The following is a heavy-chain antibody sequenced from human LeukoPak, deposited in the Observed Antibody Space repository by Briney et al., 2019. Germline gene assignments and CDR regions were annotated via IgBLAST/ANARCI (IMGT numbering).Heavy chain of an antibody. CDR2: IYYSGST. D-gene: IGHD1-1*01. Sequence: SETLSLTCTVSGCSISSSSYYWGWIRQPPGKGLGWIGSIYYSGSTYYNPSLKSRVTISVDTSKNQFSLKLSSVTAADTAVYYCARHGPRILTRTRWYFDYWGQGTLVTVSS. CDR3: ARHGPRILTRTRWYFDY. V-gene: IGHV4-39*01. J-gene: IGHJ4*02. CDR1: GCSISSSSYY.